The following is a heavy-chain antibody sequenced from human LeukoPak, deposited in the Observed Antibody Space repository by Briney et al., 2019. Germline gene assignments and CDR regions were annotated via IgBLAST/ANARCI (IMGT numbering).Heavy chain of an antibody. V-gene: IGHV3-33*01. D-gene: IGHD2/OR15-2a*01. CDR2: IWFDGIRK. CDR1: GFTFSNYG. Sequence: GRSLRLSCAASGFTFSNYGMHWVRQVPGKGLEWVAAIWFDGIRKYYADSVKGRLTISRDNSKNTLYLQMNSLRAEDTAVYYCARDLVVSSPFGAFAMWGQGTMVT. CDR3: ARDLVVSSPFGAFAM. J-gene: IGHJ3*02.